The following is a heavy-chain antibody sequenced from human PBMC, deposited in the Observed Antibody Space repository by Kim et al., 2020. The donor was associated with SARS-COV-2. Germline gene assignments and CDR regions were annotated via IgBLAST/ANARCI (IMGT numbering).Heavy chain of an antibody. CDR3: ASSMVYGVISAFDL. D-gene: IGHD3-10*01. CDR1: GNTFSSYA. J-gene: IGHJ3*01. Sequence: ASVKVSCKASGNTFSSYAMNWVRQAPGQGLEWMGWINTNTGNPAYAQGFTGRFVFSLDTSVSTTYLQISSLKSEDNAVYYCASSMVYGVISAFDLWGQGTMVTVSS. V-gene: IGHV7-4-1*02. CDR2: INTNTGNP.